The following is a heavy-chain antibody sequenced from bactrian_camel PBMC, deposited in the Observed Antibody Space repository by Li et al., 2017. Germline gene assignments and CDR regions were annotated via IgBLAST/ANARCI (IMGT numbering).Heavy chain of an antibody. CDR3: ANNRRPGSTWSDPEYYNF. J-gene: IGHJ4*01. D-gene: IGHD6*01. CDR1: GVSYWRYC. Sequence: EVQLVESGGGLVQPGGSLRLSCVASGVSYWRYCMGWFRQAPGKAREGIAATRRSGGETWYADSVKGRFTISIDKRENSVYLQMTNLNPDDSGMYYCANNRRPGSTWSDPEYYNFWGQGTQVTVS. CDR2: TRRSGGET. V-gene: IGHV3S31*01.